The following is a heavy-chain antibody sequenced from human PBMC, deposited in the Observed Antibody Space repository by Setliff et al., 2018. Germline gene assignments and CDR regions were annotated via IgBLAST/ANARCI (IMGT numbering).Heavy chain of an antibody. CDR3: ARINFYVSSGYYYAPEL. D-gene: IGHD3-22*01. J-gene: IGHJ4*02. CDR1: GGMSGTYS. V-gene: IGHV1-69*06. CDR2: IIPIFGTP. Sequence: SVKVSCKASGGMSGTYSISWVRQAPGQSLEWIGAIIPIFGTPNYAQNFQDRVTITADISTTTVFMEMSSLRSDDTAVYYCARINFYVSSGYYYAPELWGQGTTVTVSS.